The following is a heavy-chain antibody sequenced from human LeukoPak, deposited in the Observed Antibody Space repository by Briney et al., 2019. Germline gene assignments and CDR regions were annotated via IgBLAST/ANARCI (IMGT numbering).Heavy chain of an antibody. D-gene: IGHD6-19*01. Sequence: GGSLRLSCAASGFTFSDYYMSWIRQAPGKGLEWVSYISSSSSYTNYADSVKGRFTISRDNAKNSLYLQMNSLRAEDTAVYYCAKDKASGFWFDYWGQGTLVTVSS. CDR2: ISSSSSYT. J-gene: IGHJ4*02. CDR3: AKDKASGFWFDY. V-gene: IGHV3-11*06. CDR1: GFTFSDYY.